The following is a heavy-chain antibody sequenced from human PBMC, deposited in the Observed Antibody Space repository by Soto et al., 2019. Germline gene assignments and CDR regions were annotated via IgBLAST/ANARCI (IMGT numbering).Heavy chain of an antibody. J-gene: IGHJ4*02. V-gene: IGHV3-23*01. CDR1: GFTFSNYA. CDR3: ARDCARTSCSVWKL. Sequence: EVQLLESGGGLVQPGESLRLSCAASGFTFSNYAMTWVRQAPGKGLEWVSGITGSSETTYYADSVKGRFTISRDTSKNTVSLQMNGLRAEASAVYYCARDCARTSCSVWKLWGQGPLVTV. D-gene: IGHD2-2*01. CDR2: ITGSSETT.